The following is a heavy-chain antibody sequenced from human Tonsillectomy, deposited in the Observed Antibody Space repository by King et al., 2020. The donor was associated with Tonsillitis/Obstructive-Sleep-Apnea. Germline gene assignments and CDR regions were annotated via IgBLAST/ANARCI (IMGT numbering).Heavy chain of an antibody. Sequence: LQLQESGPGLVRPSETLSPTCTVSGGPISSSSYYWGWIRPPPGEGLEWMGSIYYSGRTDSNPSLKSRVTISVDTSKNQFSLKLSSVTAADTAVYYCARPNDYYYYYMDVWGKGTTVTVSS. J-gene: IGHJ6*03. CDR3: ARPNDYYYYYMDV. V-gene: IGHV4-39*01. CDR1: GGPISSSSYY. CDR2: IYYSGRT.